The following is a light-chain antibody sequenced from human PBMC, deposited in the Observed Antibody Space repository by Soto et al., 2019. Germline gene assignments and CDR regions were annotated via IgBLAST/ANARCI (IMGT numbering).Light chain of an antibody. Sequence: DIVMTQSPLSLPVTPGEPASISCRSSQSLLHSDGCNYLDWYLQKPGQSPHLLIYLGSNRASGVPARFSGSGSGTDFTLKISRVEAEDVGVYYCMQALQTPWAFGQGTKVEIK. CDR1: QSLLHSDGCNY. CDR3: MQALQTPWA. V-gene: IGKV2-28*01. CDR2: LGS. J-gene: IGKJ1*01.